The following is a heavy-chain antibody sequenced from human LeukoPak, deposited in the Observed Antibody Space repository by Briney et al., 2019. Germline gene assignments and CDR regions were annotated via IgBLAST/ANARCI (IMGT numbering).Heavy chain of an antibody. Sequence: ASVKVSCKASGYTFTSYDINWVRQATGQGLEWMGWMNPNSGNTGYAQKFHGRVTITRNTSISAAYMELSSLRSEDTAVYFCARGQVAARPRFDPWGQGTLVTVSS. CDR3: ARGQVAARPRFDP. V-gene: IGHV1-8*01. D-gene: IGHD6-6*01. J-gene: IGHJ5*02. CDR1: GYTFTSYD. CDR2: MNPNSGNT.